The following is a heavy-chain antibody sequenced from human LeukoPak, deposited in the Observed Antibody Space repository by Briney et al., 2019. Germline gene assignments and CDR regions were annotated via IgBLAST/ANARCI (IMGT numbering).Heavy chain of an antibody. J-gene: IGHJ5*02. Sequence: SETLSLTCAVYGGSFSGYYWSWIRQPPGKGLEWIGEINHSGSTNYNPSLKSRVTMSVDTSKNQFSLKLSSVTAADTAVYYCAKGDPFRAGWFDPWGQGILVTVSS. CDR1: GGSFSGYY. CDR2: INHSGST. D-gene: IGHD6-13*01. CDR3: AKGDPFRAGWFDP. V-gene: IGHV4-34*01.